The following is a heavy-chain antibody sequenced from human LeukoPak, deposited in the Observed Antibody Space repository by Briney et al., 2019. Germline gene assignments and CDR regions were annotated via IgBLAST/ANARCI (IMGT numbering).Heavy chain of an antibody. J-gene: IGHJ3*02. CDR3: ARWRYCGGDCYPSAFDI. V-gene: IGHV4-59*01. CDR1: GGSISSYY. CDR2: IYYSGAV. D-gene: IGHD2-21*01. Sequence: SETLPLTCTVSGGSISSYYWSWIRQPPGRGLEWIGDIYYSGAVNYNPSLKSRLAISVDTSKNQFSLKVSSVTAADTAVYYCARWRYCGGDCYPSAFDIWGQGTMVIVSS.